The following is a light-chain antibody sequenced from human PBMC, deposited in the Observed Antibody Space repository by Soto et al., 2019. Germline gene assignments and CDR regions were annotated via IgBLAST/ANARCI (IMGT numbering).Light chain of an antibody. Sequence: DIQMTQSPSTLSASVGDRVTITCRASQSIDSWLAWYQKKPGKAPKLLIYKASSLESGVPSRFSGIGSGTEFTLTVSSLQPDDFAIYYCQQYDTYWTFGQGTKVEIK. J-gene: IGKJ1*01. CDR3: QQYDTYWT. CDR1: QSIDSW. CDR2: KAS. V-gene: IGKV1-5*03.